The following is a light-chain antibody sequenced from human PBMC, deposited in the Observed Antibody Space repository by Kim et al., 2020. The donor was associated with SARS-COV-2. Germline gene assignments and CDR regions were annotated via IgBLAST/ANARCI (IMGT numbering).Light chain of an antibody. CDR2: WAS. V-gene: IGKV4-1*01. CDR1: QSLLYSSNNKNY. J-gene: IGKJ1*01. Sequence: DIVMTQSPDSLAVSLGERATINCKSSQSLLYSSNNKNYLAWYQQKPGQPPNLLIYWASTRESGVPDRFSGSGSGTDFTLTISSLQAEDVAVYYCQQYYSTPWTFGQGTKVDIK. CDR3: QQYYSTPWT.